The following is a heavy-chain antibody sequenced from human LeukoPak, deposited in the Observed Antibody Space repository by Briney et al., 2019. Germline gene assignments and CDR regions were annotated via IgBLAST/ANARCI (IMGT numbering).Heavy chain of an antibody. CDR3: ARDLYSGSSWYRLGY. V-gene: IGHV3-48*03. CDR1: GFNFSSYD. J-gene: IGHJ4*02. Sequence: GGSLRLSCAASGFNFSSYDMNWVRQAQGKGLEWVSYISSRGTSTYYADSVRGRFTTSRDNGKNSLYLQMNSLRAEDTAVYYCARDLYSGSSWYRLGYWGQGALATVSS. CDR2: ISSRGTST. D-gene: IGHD6-13*01.